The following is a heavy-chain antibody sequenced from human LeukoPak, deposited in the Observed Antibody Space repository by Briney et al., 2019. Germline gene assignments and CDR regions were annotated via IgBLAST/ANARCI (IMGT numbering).Heavy chain of an antibody. CDR1: GGTFSSYA. V-gene: IGHV1-69*13. CDR2: IIPIFGTA. D-gene: IGHD1-26*01. J-gene: IGHJ4*02. Sequence: SVKVSCKASGGTFSSYAISWVRQAPGQGLEWMGGIIPIFGTANYAQKFQGRVTITADESTSTAYMELSSLRSEDTAVYYCARDTIVGAIWSPFDYWGQGTLVTVSS. CDR3: ARDTIVGAIWSPFDY.